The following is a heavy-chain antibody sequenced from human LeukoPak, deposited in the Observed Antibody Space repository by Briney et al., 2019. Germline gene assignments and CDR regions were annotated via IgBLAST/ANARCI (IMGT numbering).Heavy chain of an antibody. CDR3: ARRTSGGYSGYIDR. D-gene: IGHD5-12*01. Sequence: SETLSLTCNVSGGSIGSRSFYWGWIRQPPGKGLEFIGSIDHSGNTNYNSSLKSRATISADTSRNQFSLKLRSVTAADTAVYYCARRTSGGYSGYIDRWGQGTLVSVSS. CDR1: GGSIGSRSFY. V-gene: IGHV4-39*01. J-gene: IGHJ5*02. CDR2: IDHSGNT.